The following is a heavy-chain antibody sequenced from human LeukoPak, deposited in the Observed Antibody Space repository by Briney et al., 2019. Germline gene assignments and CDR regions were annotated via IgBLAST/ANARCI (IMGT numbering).Heavy chain of an antibody. V-gene: IGHV4-34*08. CDR3: VREEGYGGNSGVDNWFDP. D-gene: IGHD4-23*01. CDR2: SNDSGGT. J-gene: IGHJ5*02. CDR1: GGTFSGYY. Sequence: SETLSLTCAVYGGTFSGYYWSWIRQPPGKRLEWVGESNDSGGTNYNPSLKSRVTMPRDTSKSQFSLKLSSVTAADTAVYYCVREEGYGGNSGVDNWFDPWGQGTLVTVSS.